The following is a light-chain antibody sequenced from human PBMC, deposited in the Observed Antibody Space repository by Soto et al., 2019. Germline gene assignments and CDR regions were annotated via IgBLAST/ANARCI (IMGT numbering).Light chain of an antibody. CDR1: SNDIGGYNY. V-gene: IGLV2-14*01. CDR3: SSYTSSSTLL. J-gene: IGLJ2*01. Sequence: QSALTQPASVSGSPGQSITFSCTGTSNDIGGYNYVSWYQQHPGKAPKLMIFDVSNRPSGVSYRVSGSKSGNTASLTISWLQAEDEADYYCSSYTSSSTLLFGGGTKLTVL. CDR2: DVS.